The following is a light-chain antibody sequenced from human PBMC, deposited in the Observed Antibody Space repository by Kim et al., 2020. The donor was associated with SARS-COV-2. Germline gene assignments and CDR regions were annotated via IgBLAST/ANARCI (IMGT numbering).Light chain of an antibody. CDR3: SSYTSSSTRV. J-gene: IGLJ3*02. CDR2: DVS. V-gene: IGLV2-14*03. Sequence: QSALTQPASVSGSPGQSITISCTGTSSNVGGYNDVSCYQQHPANAPNLMNDDVSNRPSVVSHLFSGYKSGTAAPLTISVLPGEDAADYYCSSYTSSSTRVFGGGTQLTVL. CDR1: SSNVGGYND.